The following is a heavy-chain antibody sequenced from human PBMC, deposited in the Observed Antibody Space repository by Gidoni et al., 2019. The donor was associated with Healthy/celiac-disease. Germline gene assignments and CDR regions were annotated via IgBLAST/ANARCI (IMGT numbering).Heavy chain of an antibody. V-gene: IGHV1-18*01. D-gene: IGHD1-26*01. CDR3: ARIVGALFDY. CDR1: GYTFTSYG. J-gene: IGHJ4*01. CDR2: LSAYNGNT. Sequence: QVQLVQSGAEVNTPGASVQVSCNASGYTFTSYGISWVRQAPGQGRGWMGWLSAYNGNTNYAQKLQGRVTMTTETATSTAYMELRSLRSDDTAVYDCARIVGALFDYWGQGTLVTVSS.